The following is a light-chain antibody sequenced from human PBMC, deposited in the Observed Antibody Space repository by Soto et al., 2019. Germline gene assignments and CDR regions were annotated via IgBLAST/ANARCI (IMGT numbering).Light chain of an antibody. J-gene: IGKJ5*01. CDR3: QQRSNWLT. CDR1: QTVRSSS. V-gene: IGKV3D-20*02. Sequence: DIVLTQSPGTLSLSPGERASLSCRASQTVRSSSLAWYQQKPGQAPRLLIFGASTRAAGFPDRFSGSGSGTNFTLTISRLEPEDFAVYYCQQRSNWLTFGQGTRLEIK. CDR2: GAS.